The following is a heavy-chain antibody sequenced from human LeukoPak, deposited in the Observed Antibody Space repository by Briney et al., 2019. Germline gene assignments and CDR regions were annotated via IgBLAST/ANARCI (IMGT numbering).Heavy chain of an antibody. CDR3: ARERSTDAPFDY. CDR1: GGTFSSYA. V-gene: IGHV1-69*13. J-gene: IGHJ4*02. Sequence: SVKVSCKASGGTFSSYAISWVRQAPGQGLEWMGGIIPIFGTANYAQKFQGRVTITADESTSTAYMELSSLRSEDTAVYYCARERSTDAPFDYWGQGTLVTVSS. CDR2: IIPIFGTA. D-gene: IGHD5/OR15-5a*01.